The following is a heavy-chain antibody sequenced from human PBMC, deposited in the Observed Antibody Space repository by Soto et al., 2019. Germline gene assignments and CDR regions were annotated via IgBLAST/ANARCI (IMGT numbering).Heavy chain of an antibody. Sequence: QVQLQESGPGLVKPSETLSLTCTVSGGSISSFYWNWIRQPPGKGLEWIGYIYYTGSTNYNPSLKSRVSMSVDTSQSKVSLKLYSVTAADTAVYYCARSILSFDLWGRGTLITVSS. CDR3: ARSILSFDL. J-gene: IGHJ2*01. V-gene: IGHV4-59*01. CDR2: IYYTGST. CDR1: GGSISSFY. D-gene: IGHD3-16*02.